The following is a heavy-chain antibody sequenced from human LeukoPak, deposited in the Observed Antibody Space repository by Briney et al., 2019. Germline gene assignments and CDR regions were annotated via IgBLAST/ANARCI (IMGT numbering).Heavy chain of an antibody. CDR2: ISGSGGST. D-gene: IGHD4-17*01. V-gene: IGHV3-23*01. J-gene: IGHJ4*02. CDR3: AKDTRVHGDYPDYFDS. Sequence: PGGSLRLSCAASGFTFSSYAMSWVRQAPGKGLEWVSAISGSGGSTYYADSVKGRFTISRDNSKNTLYLHMNSLSAEDTAVFYCAKDTRVHGDYPDYFDSWGQGTLVTVSS. CDR1: GFTFSSYA.